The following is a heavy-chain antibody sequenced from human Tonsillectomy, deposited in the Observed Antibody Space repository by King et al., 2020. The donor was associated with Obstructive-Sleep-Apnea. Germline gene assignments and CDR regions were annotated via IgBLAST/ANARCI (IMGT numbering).Heavy chain of an antibody. CDR1: GFTFSSYS. CDR2: ISSSSSYI. Sequence: VQLVESGGGLVKPGGSLRLSCAASGFTFSSYSMNWVRQAPGKGLEWVSSISSSSSYIYYADSVKGRFTISRDNAKNSLYLQMNSLRAEATAVYYCARESLVTILGVVGCNWFDPWGQGTLVTVSS. V-gene: IGHV3-21*01. D-gene: IGHD3-3*01. J-gene: IGHJ5*02. CDR3: ARESLVTILGVVGCNWFDP.